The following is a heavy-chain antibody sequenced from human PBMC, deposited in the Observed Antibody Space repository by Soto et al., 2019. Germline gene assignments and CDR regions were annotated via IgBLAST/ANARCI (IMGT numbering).Heavy chain of an antibody. V-gene: IGHV4-38-2*01. J-gene: IGHJ4*02. CDR2: IYHSGST. CDR1: GYSISSGYY. Sequence: PSETLSLTCAVSGYSISSGYYWGWIRQPPGKGLEWIGSIYHSGSTYYNPSLKSRVTISVDTSKNQFSLKLSSVTAADTAVYYCARRHSGYDLDYWGQGTLVTAPQ. D-gene: IGHD5-12*01. CDR3: ARRHSGYDLDY.